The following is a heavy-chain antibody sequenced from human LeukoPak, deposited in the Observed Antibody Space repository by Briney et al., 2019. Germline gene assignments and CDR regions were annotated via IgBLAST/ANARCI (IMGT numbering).Heavy chain of an antibody. V-gene: IGHV4-39*07. Sequence: PSETLSLTCTVSGGSISSSSYYWGWIRQPPWKGLEWIGSIYYSGSTYYNPSLKSRVTISVDTSKNQFSLKLSSVTAADTAVYYCAGFYKGYGSGAEGWFDPWGQGTLVTVSS. CDR1: GGSISSSSYY. J-gene: IGHJ5*02. CDR2: IYYSGST. D-gene: IGHD3-10*01. CDR3: AGFYKGYGSGAEGWFDP.